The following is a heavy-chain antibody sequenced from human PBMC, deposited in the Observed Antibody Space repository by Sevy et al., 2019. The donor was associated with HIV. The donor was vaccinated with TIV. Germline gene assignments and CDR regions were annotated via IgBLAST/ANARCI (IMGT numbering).Heavy chain of an antibody. CDR3: ATGPPDGSYDYFDY. V-gene: IGHV3-21*06. CDR2: ISGSSNYL. Sequence: GGSLRLSCAASGSTFSNYDMHWVRQAPGKGLEWVSSISGSSNYLYYAESLKGRFIISRDNAKNTLYLQMNSLRADDTAVYYCATGPPDGSYDYFDYWGQGTLVTVSS. J-gene: IGHJ4*02. CDR1: GSTFSNYD. D-gene: IGHD1-26*01.